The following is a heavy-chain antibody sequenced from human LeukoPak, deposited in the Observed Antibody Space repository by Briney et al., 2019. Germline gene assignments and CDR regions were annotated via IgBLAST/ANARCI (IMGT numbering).Heavy chain of an antibody. CDR2: ISYDGSNK. CDR1: GFTLSSYA. D-gene: IGHD2-15*01. Sequence: GGSLRLSCAASGFTLSSYAMHWVRQAPGKGLEWVAVISYDGSNKYYADSVKGRFTISRDNSKNTLYLQMNSLRAEDTAVYYCARELLGYCSGGSCYGLDAFDIWGQGTMVTVSS. V-gene: IGHV3-30-3*01. CDR3: ARELLGYCSGGSCYGLDAFDI. J-gene: IGHJ3*02.